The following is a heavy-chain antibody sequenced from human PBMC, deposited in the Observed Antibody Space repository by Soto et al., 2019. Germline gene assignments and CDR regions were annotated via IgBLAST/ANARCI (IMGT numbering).Heavy chain of an antibody. J-gene: IGHJ3*02. D-gene: IGHD2-2*02. CDR2: IIPIFGTA. CDR3: ALPRVCISTSCYRESGAFDI. Sequence: QVQLVQSGAEVKKPGSSVKVSCKASGGTFSSYAISWVRQAPGQGLEWMGGIIPIFGTANYAQKFQGRVTITADESTSTAYMDLSSLRSEDTAVYYCALPRVCISTSCYRESGAFDIWGQGTMVTVSS. V-gene: IGHV1-69*12. CDR1: GGTFSSYA.